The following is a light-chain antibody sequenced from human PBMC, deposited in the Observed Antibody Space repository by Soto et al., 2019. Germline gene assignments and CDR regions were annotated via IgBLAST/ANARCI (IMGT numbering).Light chain of an antibody. CDR3: QQFNTWPRT. V-gene: IGKV3-15*01. CDR1: QSVSGN. CDR2: GAS. J-gene: IGKJ1*01. Sequence: IVMTQSPATVSASPGERVTLSCRASQSVSGNVAWYQQKPGQPPRLLVYGASTTATDIPDRFFGSGSETEFTLTITRLQSEDFGTYYCQQFNTWPRTFGQGTKVEIK.